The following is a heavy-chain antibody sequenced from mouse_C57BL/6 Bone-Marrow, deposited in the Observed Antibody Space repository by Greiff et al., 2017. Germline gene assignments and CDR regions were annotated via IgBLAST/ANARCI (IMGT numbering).Heavy chain of an antibody. J-gene: IGHJ4*01. D-gene: IGHD1-1*01. CDR3: ARYYGSRGYAMDY. CDR1: GYTFTSYW. Sequence: QVQLQQPGAELVKPGASVKLSCKASGYTFTSYWMHWVKQRPGQGLEWLGMIHPNSGSTNYNEKFKSKATLTVDKSSSTAYMQLSSLTSEDSAVYYCARYYGSRGYAMDYWGQGTSVTVSS. V-gene: IGHV1-64*01. CDR2: IHPNSGST.